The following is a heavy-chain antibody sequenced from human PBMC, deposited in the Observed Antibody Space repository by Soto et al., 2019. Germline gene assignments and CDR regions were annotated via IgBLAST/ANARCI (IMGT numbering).Heavy chain of an antibody. CDR3: AADPGLQLAQPFFDY. D-gene: IGHD5-18*01. CDR2: IVVGSGNT. CDR1: GFTFTSSA. V-gene: IGHV1-58*01. Sequence: SVKVSCKASGFTFTSSAVQWVRQARGQRLEWIGWIVVGSGNTNYAQKFQERVTITRDMSTSTAYMELSSLRSEDTAVYYCAADPGLQLAQPFFDYWGQGTLVTVSS. J-gene: IGHJ4*02.